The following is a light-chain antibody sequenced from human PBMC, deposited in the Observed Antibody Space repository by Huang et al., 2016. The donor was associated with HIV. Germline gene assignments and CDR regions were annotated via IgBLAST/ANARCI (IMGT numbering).Light chain of an antibody. CDR2: DAS. CDR1: QDISKY. CDR3: QQYDNLLLT. V-gene: IGKV1-33*01. J-gene: IGKJ4*01. Sequence: DIQMTQSPSALSASVGDRVTITCQASQDISKYLNWYQQKPGKAPKLLSYDASNLRTGGPSRFSGSGSGTHFIFTISSLQPEDIATYYCQQYDNLLLTSGGGTKVEIK.